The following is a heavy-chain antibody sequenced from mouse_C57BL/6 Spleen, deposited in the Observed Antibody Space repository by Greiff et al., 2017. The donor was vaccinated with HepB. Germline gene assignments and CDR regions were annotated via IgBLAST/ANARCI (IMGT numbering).Heavy chain of an antibody. D-gene: IGHD2-4*01. Sequence: VQLVESGPGLVKPSQSLSLTCSVTGYSITSGYYWNWTRQFPGNKLEWMGYISYDGSNNYNPSLKNRIAITRDTPKNQFFLKLNSVTTEATATYCCARAYDYAFDYWGQGTTLTVSA. V-gene: IGHV3-6*01. CDR1: GYSITSGYY. J-gene: IGHJ2*01. CDR2: ISYDGSN. CDR3: ARAYDYAFDY.